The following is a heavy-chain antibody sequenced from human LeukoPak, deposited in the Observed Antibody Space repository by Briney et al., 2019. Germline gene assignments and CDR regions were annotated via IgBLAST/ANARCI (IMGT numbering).Heavy chain of an antibody. CDR2: IWYDGSNK. CDR1: GFTFRNHG. V-gene: IGHV3-33*01. Sequence: GGSLRLSCAASGFTFRNHGMHWVRQAPGKGLEWVAVIWYDGSNKYYADSVKGRFTISRDNSKNTLSLQMNSLRDEDTAIYYCVRDRSSTWLDYWGQGTLVIVSS. D-gene: IGHD6-13*01. CDR3: VRDRSSTWLDY. J-gene: IGHJ4*02.